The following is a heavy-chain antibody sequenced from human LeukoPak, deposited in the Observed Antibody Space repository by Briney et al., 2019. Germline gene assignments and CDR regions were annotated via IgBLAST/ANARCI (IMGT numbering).Heavy chain of an antibody. D-gene: IGHD3-9*01. Sequence: CLRLSSVPSVFTSDDYTMRWGRQALGEGLGWVSGISLNSGSIGYVDSVKGRFTISRDNDKNSLYLQMNSLRSEDTGLYYCGKGDPYYDILTGYYSDWGQGTLVTVSS. J-gene: IGHJ4*01. CDR3: GKGDPYYDILTGYYSD. V-gene: IGHV3-9*02. CDR2: ISLNSGSI. CDR1: VFTSDDYT.